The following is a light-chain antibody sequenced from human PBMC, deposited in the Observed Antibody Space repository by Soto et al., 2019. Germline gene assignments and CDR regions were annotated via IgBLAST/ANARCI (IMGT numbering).Light chain of an antibody. CDR2: EAS. CDR1: SSDVGSYDY. Sequence: QSALTQPPSASGSPGQSVTISCTGTSSDVGSYDYVSWYQQHPGKAPKLMIYEASKRPSGVPDRFSGSRSGNTASLTVSGLQSEDEANYSCSSYAGSNNFGVIFGGGTQLTAL. CDR3: SSYAGSNNFGVI. V-gene: IGLV2-8*01. J-gene: IGLJ2*01.